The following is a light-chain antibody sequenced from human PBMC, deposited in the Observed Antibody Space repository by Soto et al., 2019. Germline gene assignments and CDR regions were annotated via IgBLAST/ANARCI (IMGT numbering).Light chain of an antibody. CDR3: QHDHNWPPWT. J-gene: IGKJ1*01. V-gene: IGKV3-15*01. CDR1: QSVRNN. CDR2: GAS. Sequence: EIVMTQSPATLSVSPGDRATLSCRASQSVRNNLAWYQQKPGQAPRLLIYGASTRATGIAARFSGSGSGTEFTLTIISLQSDDFAVYFCQHDHNWPPWTFGQGTKVEFK.